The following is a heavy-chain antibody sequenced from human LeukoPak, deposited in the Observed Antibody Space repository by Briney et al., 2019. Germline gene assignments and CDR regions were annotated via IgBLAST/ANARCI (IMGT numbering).Heavy chain of an antibody. CDR3: ARADRDGNKRFLD. J-gene: IGHJ4*02. Sequence: GGSLRLSCAASGFTFSSYSVIWARQAPGKGLEWVSYVSSSGTTTYCADSVKGRFTISRDNGKNLVSLQMNSLRDEDTAVYYCARADRDGNKRFLDWGQGTLVTVSS. V-gene: IGHV3-48*02. CDR2: VSSSGTTT. CDR1: GFTFSSYS. D-gene: IGHD5-24*01.